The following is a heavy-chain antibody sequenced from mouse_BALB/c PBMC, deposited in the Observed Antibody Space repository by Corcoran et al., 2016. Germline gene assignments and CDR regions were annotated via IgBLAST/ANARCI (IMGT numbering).Heavy chain of an antibody. D-gene: IGHD2-1*01. V-gene: IGHV9-3-1*01. CDR1: GYTFTNYG. Sequence: QIQLVQSGPELKKPGETVKISCKASGYTFTNYGMNWVKQAPGKGLKWMGWINTYTGEPTYADYFKGRFAFSLETSASTAYLQINNLKNEDTATYFCARRYGNYGVYWGQGTTLTVSS. J-gene: IGHJ2*01. CDR3: ARRYGNYGVY. CDR2: INTYTGEP.